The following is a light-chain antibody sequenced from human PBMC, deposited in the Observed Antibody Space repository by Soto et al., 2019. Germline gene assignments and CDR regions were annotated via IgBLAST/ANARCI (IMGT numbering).Light chain of an antibody. CDR1: QSVSSS. CDR3: QPRSNWPPRYS. Sequence: EIVLTQSPATLSLSPGERATLSCRASQSVSSSLAWYQQKPGQAPRLLIYDASKRATGIPARFSGSGSGTDFTLTITSLEPEDFAVYYCQPRSNWPPRYSFGQGTKLEIK. CDR2: DAS. V-gene: IGKV3-11*01. J-gene: IGKJ2*03.